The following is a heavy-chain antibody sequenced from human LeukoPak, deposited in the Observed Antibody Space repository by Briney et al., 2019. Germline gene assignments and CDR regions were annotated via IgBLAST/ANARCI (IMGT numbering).Heavy chain of an antibody. V-gene: IGHV1-18*01. CDR1: GYTFTSYG. CDR3: ARDLRPFYYYYYGMDV. D-gene: IGHD6-25*01. CDR2: ISAYNGNT. Sequence: ASVKVSCKASGYTFTSYGISWVRQAPGQGLEGMGWISAYNGNTNYAQKLQGRVTMTTDTSTSTAYMELRSLRSDDTAVYYCARDLRPFYYYYYGMDVWGQGTTVTVSS. J-gene: IGHJ6*02.